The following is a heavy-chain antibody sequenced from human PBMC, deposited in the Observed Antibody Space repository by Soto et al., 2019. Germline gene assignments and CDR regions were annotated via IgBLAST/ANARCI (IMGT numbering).Heavy chain of an antibody. CDR2: ISSSSSYI. Sequence: EVQLVESGGGLVKPGGSLRLSCAASGFTFSSYSMNWVRQAPGKGLEWVSSISSSSSYIYYADSVKGRFTISRDNAKNSLYLQMNSLRGEDTAVYYCARDYRGKHGYCSGFDYWGQGSLVTAS. J-gene: IGHJ4*02. CDR3: ARDYRGKHGYCSGFDY. V-gene: IGHV3-21*01. D-gene: IGHD5-18*01. CDR1: GFTFSSYS.